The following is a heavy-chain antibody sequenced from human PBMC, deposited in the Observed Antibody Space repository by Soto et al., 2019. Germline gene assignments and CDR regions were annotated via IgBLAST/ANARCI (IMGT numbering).Heavy chain of an antibody. CDR3: ARAVAVPADFDY. J-gene: IGHJ4*02. CDR2: INAGNGNT. Sequence: ASVKVSCKASGFSFTSYAMHWVRQAPGQGLEWMGWINAGNGNTKYSQKFQGRVTITRDTSASTAYMELSSLRSEDTAVYYCARAVAVPADFDYWGQGTLVTVSS. D-gene: IGHD6-19*01. CDR1: GFSFTSYA. V-gene: IGHV1-3*01.